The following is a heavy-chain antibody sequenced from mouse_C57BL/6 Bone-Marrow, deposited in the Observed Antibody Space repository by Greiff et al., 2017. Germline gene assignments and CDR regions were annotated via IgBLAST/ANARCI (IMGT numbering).Heavy chain of an antibody. Sequence: EVKLMESGGGLVKPGGSLKLSCAASGFTFSDYGMHWVRQAPEKGLEWVAYISSGSSTIYYADTVKGRFTISRDNAKNTLFLQMTSLRSEDTAMXYCARQLGPDWYFDVWGTGTTVTVSS. D-gene: IGHD4-1*02. V-gene: IGHV5-17*01. CDR2: ISSGSSTI. J-gene: IGHJ1*03. CDR1: GFTFSDYG. CDR3: ARQLGPDWYFDV.